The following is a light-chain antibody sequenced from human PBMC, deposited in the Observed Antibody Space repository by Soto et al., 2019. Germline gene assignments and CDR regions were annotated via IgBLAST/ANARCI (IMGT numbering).Light chain of an antibody. CDR3: CSYGGGNNFYA. J-gene: IGLJ1*01. V-gene: IGLV2-8*01. Sequence: QSVLTQPPSASGSPGQSVTISCTGTSSDIGTYDYVSWYQHLPDKAPKLIIYEVSKRPSGVPDRFSGSKSGNTASLTVSGLXAEDEGDYYCCSYGGGNNFYAFGTGTKVTLL. CDR1: SSDIGTYDY. CDR2: EVS.